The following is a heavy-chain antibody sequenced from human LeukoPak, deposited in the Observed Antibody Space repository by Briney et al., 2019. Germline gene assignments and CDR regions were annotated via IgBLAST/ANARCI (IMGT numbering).Heavy chain of an antibody. J-gene: IGHJ3*02. CDR2: INPNSGGT. CDR3: ARVGRQRYCSSTGCYTYDAFDI. D-gene: IGHD2-2*02. Sequence: ASVKVSCKASGYTFTGYYMHWVRQAPGQGLEWMGWINPNSGGTNYAQKFQGRVTMTRDTSISTAYMELSRLRSDDTAVYYCARVGRQRYCSSTGCYTYDAFDIWGQGTMVTVSS. CDR1: GYTFTGYY. V-gene: IGHV1-2*02.